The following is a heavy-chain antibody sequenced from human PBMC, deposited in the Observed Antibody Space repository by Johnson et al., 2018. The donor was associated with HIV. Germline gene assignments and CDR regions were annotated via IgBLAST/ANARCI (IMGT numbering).Heavy chain of an antibody. Sequence: VQLVESRGGLVQPGGSLRLSCAASGFTFSSYWMHWVRQAPGKGLVWVSRINSDGSSTSYADSVKGRFTISRDNAKNTRYLQMNSLRAEDTAVYYCARAPGGWVGAFDIWGQGTMVTVSS. CDR3: ARAPGGWVGAFDI. CDR2: INSDGSST. CDR1: GFTFSSYW. D-gene: IGHD6-19*01. J-gene: IGHJ3*02. V-gene: IGHV3-74*01.